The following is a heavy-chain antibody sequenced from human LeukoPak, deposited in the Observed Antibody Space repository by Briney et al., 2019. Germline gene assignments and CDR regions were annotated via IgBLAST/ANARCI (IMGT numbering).Heavy chain of an antibody. CDR1: GFTFSSYT. J-gene: IGHJ4*02. Sequence: PAGSLRLSCAASGFTFSSYTMSWVRQAPGPGLEGVSAISGSGGSTYYSDSVKGQFTISRDNSKNTLYLQMNSLRAEDTAVYYCAKSTAEYQLLYEDYWGQGTLVTVSS. CDR3: AKSTAEYQLLYEDY. V-gene: IGHV3-23*01. CDR2: ISGSGGST. D-gene: IGHD2-2*02.